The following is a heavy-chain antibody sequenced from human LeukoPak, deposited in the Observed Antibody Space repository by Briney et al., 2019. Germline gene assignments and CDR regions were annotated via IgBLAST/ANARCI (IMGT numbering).Heavy chain of an antibody. Sequence: GGSLRLSCAPSGFTFSRHGMHWVRQAPGKGLEWVAIISNDGSRKYYAHSVEGRFTISRDNSKNTLYLQMDSLRAEDTAVYYCAKLPRDIAAAGAFDYWGQGTLVTVSS. CDR3: AKLPRDIAAAGAFDY. D-gene: IGHD6-13*01. CDR2: ISNDGSRK. J-gene: IGHJ4*02. CDR1: GFTFSRHG. V-gene: IGHV3-30*18.